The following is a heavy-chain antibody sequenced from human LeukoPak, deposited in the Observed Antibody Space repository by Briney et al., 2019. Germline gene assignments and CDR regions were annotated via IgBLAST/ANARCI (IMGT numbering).Heavy chain of an antibody. V-gene: IGHV3-23*01. CDR2: ISGSGGCT. Sequence: GGALRLSCEASGFTFSCYAMSWVRQAPGKGPELASAISGSGGCTYYADSVKGRFTISRDNSKNTLYLQMNSLRSEDTAVYYCAKEGTAWDYWGQGTLVTVSS. CDR3: AKEGTAWDY. D-gene: IGHD6-25*01. J-gene: IGHJ4*02. CDR1: GFTFSCYA.